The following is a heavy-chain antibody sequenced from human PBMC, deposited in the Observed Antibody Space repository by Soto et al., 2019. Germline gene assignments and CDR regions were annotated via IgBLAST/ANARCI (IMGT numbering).Heavy chain of an antibody. V-gene: IGHV3-7*03. CDR2: IRQDGSQI. Sequence: GGSLRLSCAASGFPFDTYRRNGVGQAPGKGLEWVANIRQDGSQIYYLGSVKGRFTISRDNAKNSLYLQMNSLRAEDTAVYYCARLQWPSKGAFDIWGQGTMVTVSS. CDR3: ARLQWPSKGAFDI. J-gene: IGHJ3*02. D-gene: IGHD6-19*01. CDR1: GFPFDTYR.